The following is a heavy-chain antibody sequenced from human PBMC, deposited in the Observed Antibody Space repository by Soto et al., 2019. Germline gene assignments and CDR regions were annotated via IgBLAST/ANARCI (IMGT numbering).Heavy chain of an antibody. J-gene: IGHJ4*02. Sequence: PGESLKISCQASGDSFSNFCIAWVRPMPGEGLEWLGIIYPDDSDTRYSPSFLGQVTISADKSIKTTYLQWSSLKASDTAIYFCASSVLVTSTMNYFDLWGQGTLVTVSS. CDR2: IYPDDSDT. D-gene: IGHD2-8*02. CDR1: GDSFSNFC. CDR3: ASSVLVTSTMNYFDL. V-gene: IGHV5-51*01.